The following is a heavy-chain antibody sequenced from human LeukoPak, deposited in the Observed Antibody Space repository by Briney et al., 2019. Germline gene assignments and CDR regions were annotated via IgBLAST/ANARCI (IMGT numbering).Heavy chain of an antibody. CDR1: GGSISSYY. D-gene: IGHD3-22*01. Sequence: SEILSLTCTVSGGSISSYYWSWIRQPAGKGLEWIGRIYTSGSTNYNPSLKSRVTMSVDTSKNQFSLKLSSVTAADTAVYYCARGNSSIESDSSGYYYVVYFDYWGRGTLVTVSS. J-gene: IGHJ4*02. V-gene: IGHV4-4*07. CDR3: ARGNSSIESDSSGYYYVVYFDY. CDR2: IYTSGST.